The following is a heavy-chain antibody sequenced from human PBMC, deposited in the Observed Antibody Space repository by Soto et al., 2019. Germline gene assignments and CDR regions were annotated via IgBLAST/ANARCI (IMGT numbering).Heavy chain of an antibody. Sequence: GASVKVSCKVSGYRFPSYGINWVRQAPGQGLEWVGWVNPDNHNTNYAQNFQHRVSLTTDTSTNTAFLELRGLRSDDTAVYYCARVRFGDPFDYWGQGTLVTVPS. CDR1: GYRFPSYG. J-gene: IGHJ4*02. D-gene: IGHD3-16*01. CDR2: VNPDNHNT. CDR3: ARVRFGDPFDY. V-gene: IGHV1-18*01.